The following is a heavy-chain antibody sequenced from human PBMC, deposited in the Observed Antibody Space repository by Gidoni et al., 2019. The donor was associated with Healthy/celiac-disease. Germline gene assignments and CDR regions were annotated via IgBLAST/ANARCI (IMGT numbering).Heavy chain of an antibody. D-gene: IGHD3-3*01. Sequence: QVQLQESGPGLVKPSQTLSLTCTVSGGSISSGDYYWRWIRQPPGKGLEWIGYIYYSGSPYHNPSLKSRVTISVDTSKNQCSLKLSSVTAADTAVYYCARAGVGYDFWSGYYGEYYFDYWGQGTLVTVSS. CDR3: ARAGVGYDFWSGYYGEYYFDY. V-gene: IGHV4-30-4*01. J-gene: IGHJ4*02. CDR2: IYYSGSP. CDR1: GGSISSGDYY.